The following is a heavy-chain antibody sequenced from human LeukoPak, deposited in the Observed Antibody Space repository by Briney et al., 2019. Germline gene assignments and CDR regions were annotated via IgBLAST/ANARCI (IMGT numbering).Heavy chain of an antibody. CDR3: VRVESGSSSWFSF. V-gene: IGHV4-39*07. Sequence: SETLSLTCTVSGGSISSSSYYWGWMRQPPGKGLEWVGSINHSGSTYYSPSLRSRVTISVDTSKNQFSLRLSSVTAADTAVYYCVRVESGSSSWFSFWGQGTLVTVSS. CDR2: INHSGST. J-gene: IGHJ1*01. CDR1: GGSISSSSYY. D-gene: IGHD6-13*01.